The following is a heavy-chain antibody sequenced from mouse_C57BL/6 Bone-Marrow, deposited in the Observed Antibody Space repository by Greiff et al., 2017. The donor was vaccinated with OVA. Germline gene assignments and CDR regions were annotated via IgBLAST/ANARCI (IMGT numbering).Heavy chain of an antibody. CDR3: ASLLLPSPY. D-gene: IGHD1-1*01. CDR2: IRNKANGYTT. J-gene: IGHJ3*01. CDR1: GFTFTDYY. Sequence: EVQRVESGGGLVQPGGSLSLSCAASGFTFTDYYMSWVRQPPGKALEWLGFIRNKANGYTTEYSASVKGRFTISRDNSQSILYLQMNALRAEDSATYYCASLLLPSPYWGQGTLVTVSA. V-gene: IGHV7-3*01.